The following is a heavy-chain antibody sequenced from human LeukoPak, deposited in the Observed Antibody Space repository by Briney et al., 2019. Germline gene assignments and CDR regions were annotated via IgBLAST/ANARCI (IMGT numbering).Heavy chain of an antibody. V-gene: IGHV4-34*01. Sequence: SETLSLTCAVSGGSLSGYYWTWIRQPPGKGLEWIGEINHSGSTNYNPSLKSRVTISVDTSKNQFSLRLSSVTAADTAVYYCARASYSYDINGWVPFDYWGQGTLVTVSS. CDR1: GGSLSGYY. J-gene: IGHJ4*02. CDR2: INHSGST. D-gene: IGHD3-22*01. CDR3: ARASYSYDINGWVPFDY.